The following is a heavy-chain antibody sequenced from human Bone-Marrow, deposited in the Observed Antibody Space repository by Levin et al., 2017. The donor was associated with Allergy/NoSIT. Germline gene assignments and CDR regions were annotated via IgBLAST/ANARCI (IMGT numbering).Heavy chain of an antibody. V-gene: IGHV4-4*02. D-gene: IGHD3-16*01. J-gene: IGHJ6*02. CDR2: IYHSGST. CDR1: GGSISGSYW. Sequence: SETLSLTCAVSGGSISGSYWWSWVRQPPGKGLELIGEIYHSGSTSYNPSLKSRVTISVDKSKNQIFLKLNSVTAADTAVYYCARDWRLATDYYSYYAMDVWGQGTTVTVSS. CDR3: ARDWRLATDYYSYYAMDV.